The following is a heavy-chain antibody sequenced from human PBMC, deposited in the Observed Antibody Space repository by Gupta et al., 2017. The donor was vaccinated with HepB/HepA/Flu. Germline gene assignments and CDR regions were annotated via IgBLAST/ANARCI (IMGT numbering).Heavy chain of an antibody. V-gene: IGHV1-2*02. CDR2: IKHNSGVT. J-gene: IGHJ3*02. CDR1: GYAFTDYF. Sequence: QVQVVQSGAEVKKPGAPLKVSCKASGYAFTDYFIHWVRQAPGQGLEWMGWIKHNSGVTMKAQRFQGRINMIRETAIRTAYMDLSKLGSDDTAVYYGETERLKKDIEIWGQGTMVTVSS. CDR3: ETERLKKDIEI. D-gene: IGHD1-26*01.